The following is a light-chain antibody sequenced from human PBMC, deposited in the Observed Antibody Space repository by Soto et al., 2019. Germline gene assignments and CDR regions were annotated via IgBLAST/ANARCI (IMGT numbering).Light chain of an antibody. CDR1: QSISSW. Sequence: IQMTQSPSTLSASVGDRVTITCRASQSISSWLAWYQQKPGRAPKLLIYKTSNLETGVPSRFSGSGSGTEFTLTISSLQPDDFATYYCQQYNSYSPWTFGLGTKVEIK. CDR3: QQYNSYSPWT. CDR2: KTS. J-gene: IGKJ1*01. V-gene: IGKV1-5*03.